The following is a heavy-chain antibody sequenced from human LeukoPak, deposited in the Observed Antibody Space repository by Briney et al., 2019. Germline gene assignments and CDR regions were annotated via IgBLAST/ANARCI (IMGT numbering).Heavy chain of an antibody. CDR1: GGSITSYY. J-gene: IGHJ5*02. Sequence: SETLSLTCTVSGGSITSYYWSWIRQPPGKGLEWIGYVYYSGSTNYNPSLRSRVTTSIDTSKNQFSLKLSPVTAADTAVYYCAGLNNWFDPWGQGTLVTVSS. CDR3: AGLNNWFDP. CDR2: VYYSGST. V-gene: IGHV4-59*08.